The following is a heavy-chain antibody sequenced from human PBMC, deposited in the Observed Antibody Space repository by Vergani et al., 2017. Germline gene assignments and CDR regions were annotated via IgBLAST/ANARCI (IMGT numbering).Heavy chain of an antibody. CDR2: MYHSGST. Sequence: QVQLQESGPGLVKSSETLSLTCSVSGGSMSGYYWSWIRQPPGKELEWIGYMYHSGSTNYNPSLETRVTISGDTSKNQFSLKLNSVTAADTAVYYCGRVADFYGLGSRLLDLWVQGILVTDSS. CDR1: GGSMSGYY. V-gene: IGHV4-59*01. CDR3: GRVADFYGLGSRLLDL. D-gene: IGHD3-10*01. J-gene: IGHJ5*02.